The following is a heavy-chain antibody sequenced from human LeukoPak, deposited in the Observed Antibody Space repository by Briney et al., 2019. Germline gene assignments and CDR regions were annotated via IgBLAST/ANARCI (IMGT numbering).Heavy chain of an antibody. D-gene: IGHD3-22*01. CDR3: ARGVYYDTSDNWFDP. Sequence: SETLSLTCTVSGGSISSYYWSWIRQPAGKGLEWIGRIYTSGSTNHNPSLKSRATISVDTSKNQFSLKLSSVTAADTAVYYCARGVYYDTSDNWFDPWGQGTLVTVSS. CDR1: GGSISSYY. J-gene: IGHJ5*02. CDR2: IYTSGST. V-gene: IGHV4-4*07.